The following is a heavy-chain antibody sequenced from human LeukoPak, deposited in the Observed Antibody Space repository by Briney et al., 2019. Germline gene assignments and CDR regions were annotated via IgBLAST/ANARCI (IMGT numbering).Heavy chain of an antibody. Sequence: KTSETLSLTCTVSGGSISCYYWSWIRQPPGKGLEWIGYIYYSGSTNYNPSLKSRVTISVDTSKNQFSLKLSSVTAADTAVYYCARLFEGYYYDSSGYAYFDYWGQGTLVTVSS. CDR1: GGSISCYY. CDR3: ARLFEGYYYDSSGYAYFDY. D-gene: IGHD3-22*01. V-gene: IGHV4-59*08. J-gene: IGHJ4*02. CDR2: IYYSGST.